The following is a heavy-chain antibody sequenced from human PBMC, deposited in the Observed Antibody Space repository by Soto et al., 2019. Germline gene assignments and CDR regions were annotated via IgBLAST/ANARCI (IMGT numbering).Heavy chain of an antibody. J-gene: IGHJ5*02. V-gene: IGHV4-31*03. Sequence: QVQLQESGPGLVKPSQTLSLTCTVSGGSISSGGYYWSWIRQHPGKGLEWIGYIYYSGSTYYNPSLKSRVTISVDTSKNQFALKLSSVTAADTAVYYCAREEGGGYDHRWFDPWGQGTLVTVSS. CDR2: IYYSGST. CDR3: AREEGGGYDHRWFDP. D-gene: IGHD5-12*01. CDR1: GGSISSGGYY.